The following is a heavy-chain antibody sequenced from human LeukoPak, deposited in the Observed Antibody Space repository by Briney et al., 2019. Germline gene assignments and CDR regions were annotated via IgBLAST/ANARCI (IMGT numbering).Heavy chain of an antibody. D-gene: IGHD6-13*01. Sequence: SETLSLTCTVSGGSISSYYWSWIRQPPGKGLEWIGYIYYSGSINYNPSLKSRVTISVDTSKNQFSLKLSSVTAADTAVYYCARTRYSSSWYYFDYWGQGTLVTVSS. CDR3: ARTRYSSSWYYFDY. CDR2: IYYSGSI. CDR1: GGSISSYY. V-gene: IGHV4-59*01. J-gene: IGHJ4*02.